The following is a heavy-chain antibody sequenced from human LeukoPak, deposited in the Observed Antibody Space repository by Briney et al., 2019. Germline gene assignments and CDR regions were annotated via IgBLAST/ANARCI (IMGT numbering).Heavy chain of an antibody. CDR1: GGSISNTNW. CDR2: VSLTGLT. Sequence: PSGTLSLTCGVSGGSISNTNWWSWVRQPPGQGLEWIGEVSLTGLTHYNPSLESRVTVSLDKSKNQLSLNLTSVTAADTAVYYCSRENGAFSPFGYWGQGTLVTVLS. D-gene: IGHD2-8*01. CDR3: SRENGAFSPFGY. J-gene: IGHJ4*02. V-gene: IGHV4-4*02.